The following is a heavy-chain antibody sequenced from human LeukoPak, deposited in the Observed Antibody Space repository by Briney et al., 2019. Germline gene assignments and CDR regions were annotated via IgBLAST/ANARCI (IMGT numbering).Heavy chain of an antibody. V-gene: IGHV4-59*12. J-gene: IGHJ5*02. CDR1: GGSISYDY. D-gene: IGHD5-18*01. Sequence: SETLSLTCTVSGGSISYDYWTWIRQSPGKRLEWIGYIHYSGATNYSPSLNSRVTISVDTSKNQFSLKLSSVTAADTAVYYCASGYSYGGNWFDPWGQGTLVTVSS. CDR2: IHYSGAT. CDR3: ASGYSYGGNWFDP.